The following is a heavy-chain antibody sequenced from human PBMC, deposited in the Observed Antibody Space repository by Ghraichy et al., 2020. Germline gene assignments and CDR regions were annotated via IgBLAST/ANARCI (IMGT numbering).Heavy chain of an antibody. J-gene: IGHJ1*01. CDR3: ASLATVTTGEYFQH. CDR2: INHSGST. V-gene: IGHV4-34*01. CDR1: GGSFSGYY. Sequence: SGTLSLTCAVYGGSFSGYYWSWIRQPPGKGLEWIGEINHSGSTNYNPSLKSRVTISVDTSKNQFSLKLSSVTAADTAVYYCASLATVTTGEYFQHWGQGTLVTVSS. D-gene: IGHD4-17*01.